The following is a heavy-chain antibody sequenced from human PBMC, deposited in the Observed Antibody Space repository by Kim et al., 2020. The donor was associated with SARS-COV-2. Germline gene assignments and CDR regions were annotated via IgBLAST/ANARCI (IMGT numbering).Heavy chain of an antibody. V-gene: IGHV3-74*01. J-gene: IGHJ4*02. D-gene: IGHD1-26*01. Sequence: TSHGSSVKGRFTISRDNAKNKLYLQMNSLRAEDTAVYCCARVVGATACDYWGQGTLVTVSS. CDR2: T. CDR3: ARVVGATACDY.